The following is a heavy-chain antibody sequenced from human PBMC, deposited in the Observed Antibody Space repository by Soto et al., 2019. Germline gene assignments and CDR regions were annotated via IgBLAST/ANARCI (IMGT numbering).Heavy chain of an antibody. Sequence: QVQLVQSGAEVQKPGSSVKVSCKASGGIFSTYAISWLRQAPGQGLEWMGGIIPIFATPNYAQRFQGRVTITADESTSTAYMELSRLRSEDTAVYYCARDRDDYGSGNYYNRIDFWGQGTLVTVSS. V-gene: IGHV1-69*01. CDR1: GGIFSTYA. D-gene: IGHD3-10*01. CDR3: ARDRDDYGSGNYYNRIDF. CDR2: IIPIFATP. J-gene: IGHJ4*02.